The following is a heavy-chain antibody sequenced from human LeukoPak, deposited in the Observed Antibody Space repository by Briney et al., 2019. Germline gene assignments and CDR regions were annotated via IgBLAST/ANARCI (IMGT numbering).Heavy chain of an antibody. V-gene: IGHV4-39*07. CDR2: IYYSGST. J-gene: IGHJ6*03. D-gene: IGHD6-13*01. CDR1: GGSISSSSYY. CDR3: ALRSAAAGTNYYYYYMDV. Sequence: SETLSLTCTVSGGSISSSSYYWGWIRQPPGKGLEWIGSIYYSGSTYYNPSLKSRVTISVDTSKNQFSLKLSSVTAADTAVYYCALRSAAAGTNYYYYYMDVWGKGTTVTVSS.